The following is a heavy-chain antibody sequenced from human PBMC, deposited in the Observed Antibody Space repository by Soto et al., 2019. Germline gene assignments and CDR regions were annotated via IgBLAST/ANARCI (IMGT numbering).Heavy chain of an antibody. V-gene: IGHV1-46*01. CDR2: VNPSGGST. J-gene: IGHJ1*01. CDR3: AREENCSDGVCYSEYFQR. Sequence: QVQLVQSGAEVKKPGASVKVSCKASGYIFIAYSMHWVRQAPGQGLEWMGVVNPSGGSTNYAQKFRGRITMTRDTSTSTVYMDLSSLTSEDTAVYYCAREENCSDGVCYSEYFQRWGQGTLVTVSS. CDR1: GYIFIAYS. D-gene: IGHD2-15*01.